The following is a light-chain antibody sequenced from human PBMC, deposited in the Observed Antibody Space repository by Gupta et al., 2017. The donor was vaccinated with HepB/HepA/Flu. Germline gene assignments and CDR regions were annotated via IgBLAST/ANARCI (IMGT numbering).Light chain of an antibody. J-gene: IGLJ2*01. Sequence: SFDVFPLFKVSVALGQTARPSCGGDNIGNNNVHWYYQKPGQAPVLVIYNDRCRPSGISERFSGSNSGNTAALTITRVQVGDEGDYYFQVWDTNTVFGGGTKLTVL. CDR3: QVWDTNTV. V-gene: IGLV3-9*01. CDR2: NDR. CDR1: NIGNNN.